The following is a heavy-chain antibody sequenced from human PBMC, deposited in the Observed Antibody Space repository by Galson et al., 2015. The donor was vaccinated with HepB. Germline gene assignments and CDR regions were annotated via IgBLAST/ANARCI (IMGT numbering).Heavy chain of an antibody. Sequence: SVKVSCKASGYTFASYDINWVRQAPGQGLEWMGWISYYNDNTNYAQKFQGRVTMTTATSTGTAYMELRSLRSDDTAVYYCARGGTRKGADYWGQGTLVTVSS. CDR3: ARGGTRKGADY. J-gene: IGHJ4*02. V-gene: IGHV1-18*01. CDR2: ISYYNDNT. CDR1: GYTFASYD. D-gene: IGHD1-14*01.